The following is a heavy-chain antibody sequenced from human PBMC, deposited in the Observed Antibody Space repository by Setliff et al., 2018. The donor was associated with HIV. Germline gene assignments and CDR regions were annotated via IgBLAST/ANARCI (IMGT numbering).Heavy chain of an antibody. V-gene: IGHV4-34*01. CDR1: GGSFSNYY. Sequence: SETLSLTCAVYGGSFSNYYWSWVRQPPGKGLEWIGEINHSGSTNYNPSLKSRVSISVDTSKKQFSLKLSSVTAADTAVYYCATGKLAAGGAFVIWGQGTMVTVSS. J-gene: IGHJ3*02. CDR2: INHSGST. CDR3: ATGKLAAGGAFVI. D-gene: IGHD6-13*01.